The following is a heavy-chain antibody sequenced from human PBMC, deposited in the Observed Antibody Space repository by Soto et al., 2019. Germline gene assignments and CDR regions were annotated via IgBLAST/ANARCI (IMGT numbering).Heavy chain of an antibody. CDR3: SKGSAASGWLTHDY. Sequence: EVQFLESGGGLVQPGGSLRLSCSVSGLPFTSYSMSWARQPPGKGLEWVSDISNIGVTTNYADSVKGRFTVSRDNSKNTVYLQMNSLRAEDTAVYYCSKGSAASGWLTHDYWGQGTLVTVSS. CDR1: GLPFTSYS. D-gene: IGHD3-10*01. CDR2: ISNIGVTT. J-gene: IGHJ4*02. V-gene: IGHV3-23*01.